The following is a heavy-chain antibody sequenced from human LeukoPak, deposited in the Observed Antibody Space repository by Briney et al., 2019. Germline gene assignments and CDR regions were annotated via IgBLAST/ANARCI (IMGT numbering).Heavy chain of an antibody. D-gene: IGHD6-19*01. V-gene: IGHV3-23*01. CDR3: AKERYSSGWSGGAFDI. Sequence: GGSLRLSCATSGFTFSTYAMGWVRQAPGKGLEWVSGIDGGEGRTYYADSVKGRFTISRDNSNNTLYLQMNSLTAADTAVYYCAKERYSSGWSGGAFDIWGQGTMVTVSS. CDR2: IDGGEGRT. CDR1: GFTFSTYA. J-gene: IGHJ3*02.